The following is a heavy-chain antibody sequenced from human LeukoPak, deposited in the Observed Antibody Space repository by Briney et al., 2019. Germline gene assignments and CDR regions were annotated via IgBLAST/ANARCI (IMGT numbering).Heavy chain of an antibody. CDR2: IKQDGSEL. CDR3: ASLIWGGGFDT. Sequence: GGSLRLSCTASGFTFSTYWMSWVRQAQGKGLEWVANIKQDGSELYYVDSVKGRFTISRDNAKNSLYLQMNNLRAEDTAVYYCASLIWGGGFDTWGQGTMVTVSS. V-gene: IGHV3-7*01. CDR1: GFTFSTYW. D-gene: IGHD3-16*01. J-gene: IGHJ3*02.